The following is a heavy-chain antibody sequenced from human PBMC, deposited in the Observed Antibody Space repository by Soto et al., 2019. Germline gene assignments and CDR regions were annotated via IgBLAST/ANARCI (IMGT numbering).Heavy chain of an antibody. D-gene: IGHD3-9*01. CDR2: MNPNSGNT. CDR3: ARGSPGGYYDILTGYPYYSYYYGMDV. V-gene: IGHV1-8*01. CDR1: GYTFTSYD. Sequence: ASVKVSCKASGYTFTSYDINWVRQATGQGLEWMGWMNPNSGNTGYAQKFQGRVTMTRNTSISTAYMELSSLRSGDTAVYYCARGSPGGYYDILTGYPYYSYYYGMDVWVQGTTVTVSS. J-gene: IGHJ6*02.